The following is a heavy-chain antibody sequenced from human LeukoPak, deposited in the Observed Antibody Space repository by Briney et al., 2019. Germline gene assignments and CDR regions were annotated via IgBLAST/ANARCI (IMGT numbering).Heavy chain of an antibody. CDR2: IYTSGST. CDR1: GGSISSGSYY. Sequence: SETLSLTCTVSGGSISSGSYYWSWIRQPAGKGLEWIGRIYTSGSTNYNPSLKSRVTISVDTSKNQFSLKLSSVTAADTAVYYCARVLWYSSSWYWFDPWGQGTLVTVSS. D-gene: IGHD6-13*01. CDR3: ARVLWYSSSWYWFDP. J-gene: IGHJ5*02. V-gene: IGHV4-61*02.